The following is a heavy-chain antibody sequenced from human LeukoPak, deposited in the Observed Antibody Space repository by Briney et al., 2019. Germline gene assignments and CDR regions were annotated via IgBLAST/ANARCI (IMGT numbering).Heavy chain of an antibody. CDR2: INAGNGNI. Sequence: ASVKVSCKASGHTSTTYAIHWVRQAPGQGLEWMGWINAGNGNIKYSQKLQGKVTITGDTSASTAYMELSSLRSEDTAVYYCARGYCSSTSCYMDVWGQGTTVT. D-gene: IGHD2-2*01. V-gene: IGHV1-3*01. J-gene: IGHJ6*02. CDR3: ARGYCSSTSCYMDV. CDR1: GHTSTTYA.